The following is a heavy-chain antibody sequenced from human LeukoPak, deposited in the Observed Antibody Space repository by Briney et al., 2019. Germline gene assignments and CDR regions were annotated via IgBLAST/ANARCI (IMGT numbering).Heavy chain of an antibody. D-gene: IGHD4-11*01. J-gene: IGHJ4*02. CDR1: GFTFSAYA. CDR2: ISDGGDNT. Sequence: GGSLRLSCASSGFTFSAYAMSWVRQAPGKGLEWVSGISDGGDNTYYADSVKGRFTISRHNAKNSLYLQLNSLRAEDTAVYYCVRLYDDYTNGHFDSWGQGTLVTVSS. CDR3: VRLYDDYTNGHFDS. V-gene: IGHV3-23*01.